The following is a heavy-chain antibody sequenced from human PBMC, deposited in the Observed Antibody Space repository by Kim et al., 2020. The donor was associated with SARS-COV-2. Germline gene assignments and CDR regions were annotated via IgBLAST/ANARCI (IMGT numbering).Heavy chain of an antibody. CDR2: IYTSGST. CDR1: GGSISSGSYY. V-gene: IGHV4-61*02. Sequence: SETLSLTCTVSGGSISSGSYYWSWIRQPAGKGLEWIGRIYTSGSTNYNPSLKSRVTISVDTSKNQFSLKLSSVTAADTAVYYCARGRITPVDLRPMDVWGQGTTVTVSS. D-gene: IGHD3-16*01. J-gene: IGHJ6*02. CDR3: ARGRITPVDLRPMDV.